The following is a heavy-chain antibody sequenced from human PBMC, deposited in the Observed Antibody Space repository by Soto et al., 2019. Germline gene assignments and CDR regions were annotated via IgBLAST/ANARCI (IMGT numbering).Heavy chain of an antibody. J-gene: IGHJ5*02. Sequence: HPVGSLRLSCAASGFTFSSYAMSWVRQAPGKGLEWVSAISGSGGSTYYADSVKGRFTISRDNSKNTLYLQMNSLRAEDTAVYYCAKGIAVALYNWFDPWGQGTLVTVSS. CDR3: AKGIAVALYNWFDP. CDR2: ISGSGGST. V-gene: IGHV3-23*01. CDR1: GFTFSSYA. D-gene: IGHD6-19*01.